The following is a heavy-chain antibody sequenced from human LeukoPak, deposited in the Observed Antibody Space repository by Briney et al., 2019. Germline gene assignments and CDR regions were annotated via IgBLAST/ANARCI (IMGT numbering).Heavy chain of an antibody. Sequence: GGSLRLSCAASGFTFSSYSMNWVRQAPGKGLEWVSVIYSGGSTYYADSVKGRFTISRDNSKNTLYLQMNSLRAEDTAVYYCARDGEDYYFDYWGQGTLVTVSS. CDR1: GFTFSSYS. CDR3: ARDGEDYYFDY. D-gene: IGHD7-27*01. J-gene: IGHJ4*02. V-gene: IGHV3-53*01. CDR2: IYSGGST.